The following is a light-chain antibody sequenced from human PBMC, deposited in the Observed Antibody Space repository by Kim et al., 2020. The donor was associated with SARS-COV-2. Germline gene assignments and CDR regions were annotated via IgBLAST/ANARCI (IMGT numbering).Light chain of an antibody. J-gene: IGKJ2*01. CDR2: AAS. CDR1: QSISSY. Sequence: DIQMTQSPSSLSASVGDRVTITCRASQSISSYLNWYQQKPGKAPKLLIYAASSLQSGVPSRFSGSGSGTDFTLTISSLQPEDFATYRQQSYSTPRTFGQGTKLEI. V-gene: IGKV1-39*01. CDR3: QQSYSTPRT.